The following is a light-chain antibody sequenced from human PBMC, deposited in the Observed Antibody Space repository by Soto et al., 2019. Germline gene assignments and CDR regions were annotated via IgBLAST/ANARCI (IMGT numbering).Light chain of an antibody. CDR1: SSDVGGYNF. V-gene: IGLV2-11*01. J-gene: IGLJ1*01. Sequence: QSALTQPRSVSGSPGQPVTISCTGTSSDVGGYNFVSWYQQHPGKAPKLMIYDVRKRPSGVPDRFSGSKSGNTASLTISGLQAEDEADYYCCSYAGSYAYVFGSGTKVTVL. CDR3: CSYAGSYAYV. CDR2: DVR.